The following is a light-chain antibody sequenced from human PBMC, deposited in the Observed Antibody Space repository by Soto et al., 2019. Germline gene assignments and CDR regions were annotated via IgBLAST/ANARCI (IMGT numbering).Light chain of an antibody. CDR2: DVS. V-gene: IGKV1-5*01. Sequence: IQMTQSPSTVSASVGDRVTITCRASQSINNWLAWYQQKPGKAPKLLIYDVSSLGSGVPSRFSGSGSGAEFTLTISSLRPDDFATYYCQQYNSNFGGGTKVDIK. J-gene: IGKJ4*01. CDR1: QSINNW. CDR3: QQYNSN.